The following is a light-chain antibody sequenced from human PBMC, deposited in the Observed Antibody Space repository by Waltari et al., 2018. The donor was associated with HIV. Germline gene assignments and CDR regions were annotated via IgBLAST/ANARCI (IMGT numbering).Light chain of an antibody. V-gene: IGKV3-11*01. CDR2: ETS. CDR3: QQRGTWPPVT. Sequence: ELVLTQSPATLSVSPGERAILSCRASQSVSRHLGWYQQKSGQAPRRLIYETSTRAAGTPGRFTGSGSGTDFALTITGVEPADVAVYYCQQRGTWPPVTFGGGTKVEI. J-gene: IGKJ4*01. CDR1: QSVSRH.